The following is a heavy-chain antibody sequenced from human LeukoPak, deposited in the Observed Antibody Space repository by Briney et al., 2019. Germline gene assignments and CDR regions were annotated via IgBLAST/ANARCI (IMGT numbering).Heavy chain of an antibody. V-gene: IGHV4-30-4*08. CDR3: ARRAARRPRNAFDI. J-gene: IGHJ3*02. CDR1: GGSISSGDYY. CDR2: IYYSGST. Sequence: SQTRSLTCTVSGGSISSGDYYWSWIRQPPGKGLEWIGYIYYSGSTYHNPSLKSRVTISVDTSKNQFSLKLSSVTAADTAVYYCARRAARRPRNAFDIWGQGTMVTVSS. D-gene: IGHD6-6*01.